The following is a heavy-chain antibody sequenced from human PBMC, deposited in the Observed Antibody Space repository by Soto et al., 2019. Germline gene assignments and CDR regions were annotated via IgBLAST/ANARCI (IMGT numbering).Heavy chain of an antibody. V-gene: IGHV3-13*05. Sequence: GGSLRLSCAASGFTFSSYDMHWVRQATGKGLEWVSAIGTAGDPYYPGSVKGRFTISRDNAKNSLYLQMNSLRAEDTAVYYCAREQPKSTQAFDIWGQGTMVTVSS. CDR1: GFTFSSYD. D-gene: IGHD2-2*01. CDR2: IGTAGDP. J-gene: IGHJ3*02. CDR3: AREQPKSTQAFDI.